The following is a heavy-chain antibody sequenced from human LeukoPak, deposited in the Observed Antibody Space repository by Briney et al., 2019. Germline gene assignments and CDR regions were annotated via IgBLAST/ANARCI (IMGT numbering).Heavy chain of an antibody. CDR2: IIPTLGIA. CDR1: GGTFSSYA. V-gene: IGHV1-69*04. J-gene: IGHJ4*02. Sequence: ASVKVSCKASGGTFSSYAISWVRQAPGQGLEWMGRIIPTLGIANYAQKFQGRVTITADKSTSTAYMELSSLRSEDTAVYYCARASRPNYYDSSGYYSVLLDYWGQGTLVTVSS. D-gene: IGHD3-22*01. CDR3: ARASRPNYYDSSGYYSVLLDY.